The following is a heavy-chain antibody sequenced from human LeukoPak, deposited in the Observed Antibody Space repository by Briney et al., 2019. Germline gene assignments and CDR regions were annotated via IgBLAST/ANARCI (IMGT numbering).Heavy chain of an antibody. J-gene: IGHJ4*01. CDR1: GFTFSDYY. CDR3: AREGLDDFWNGYSPF. D-gene: IGHD3-3*01. Sequence: GRSLRLSCAASGFTFSDYYMSWIRQAPGKGLEWLSYISNSGHIIHYADSVKGRFTISRDNAKKSLYLQMNSLRAEDTAVYYCAREGLDDFWNGYSPFWGHGTLVTVSS. CDR2: ISNSGHII. V-gene: IGHV3-11*01.